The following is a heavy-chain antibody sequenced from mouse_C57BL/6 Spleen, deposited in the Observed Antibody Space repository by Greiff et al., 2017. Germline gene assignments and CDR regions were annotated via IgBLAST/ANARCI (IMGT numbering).Heavy chain of an antibody. CDR3: ARAPYSNYYFDY. CDR2: ISSGSSTI. J-gene: IGHJ2*01. V-gene: IGHV5-17*01. D-gene: IGHD2-5*01. Sequence: VQLVESGGGLVKPGGSLKLSCAASGFTFSDYGMHWVRQAPEKGLEWVAYISSGSSTIYYADTVKGRFTISRDNAKNTLFLQMTSLRSEDTAMYYCARAPYSNYYFDYWGQGTTLTVAS. CDR1: GFTFSDYG.